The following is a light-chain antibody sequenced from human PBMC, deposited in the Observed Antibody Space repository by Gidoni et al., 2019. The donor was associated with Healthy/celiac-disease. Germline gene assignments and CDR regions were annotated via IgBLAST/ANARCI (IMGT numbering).Light chain of an antibody. CDR1: QSVSSN. CDR2: GAS. Sequence: EIVMTQSPATLAVSPGERATRACRASQSVSSNLPWYQQKPSQAPRLLIYGASNRATGIPARFSGSGSRTEFTLTISSLQSEDFAVYYCQQYNNWYTFGQGTKLEIK. V-gene: IGKV3-15*01. CDR3: QQYNNWYT. J-gene: IGKJ2*01.